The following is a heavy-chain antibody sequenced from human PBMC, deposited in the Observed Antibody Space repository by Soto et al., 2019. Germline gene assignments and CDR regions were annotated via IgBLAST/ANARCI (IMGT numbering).Heavy chain of an antibody. CDR2: IYSGGYT. Sequence: EVQLVESGGGLIQPGGSLRLSCAVSGFTVSNNYMSWVRQAPGKGLEGVSVIYSGGYTAYGDSVKGRFTISRDNSKNTQFLQRNARGPDAPAVYYGATHPGGGGYWGQGTLVTVSS. V-gene: IGHV3-53*01. J-gene: IGHJ4*02. CDR1: GFTVSNNY. CDR3: ATHPGGGGY. D-gene: IGHD3-10*01.